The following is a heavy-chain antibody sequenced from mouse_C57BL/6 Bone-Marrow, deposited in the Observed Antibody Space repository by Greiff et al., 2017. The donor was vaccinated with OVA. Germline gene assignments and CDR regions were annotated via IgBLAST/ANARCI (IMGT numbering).Heavy chain of an antibody. CDR3: AREGGYYYGSRWYFDV. D-gene: IGHD1-1*01. CDR1: GYTFPSYW. J-gene: IGHJ1*03. V-gene: IGHV1-55*01. Sequence: VQLQQPGAELVKPGASVKLSCKASGYTFPSYWITWVKQRPGQGLEWIGDIYPGSGSTNYNEKFQIKATLTVDTSSSTAYMQLSSLTSEDSAVYYCAREGGYYYGSRWYFDVWGTGTTVTVSS. CDR2: IYPGSGST.